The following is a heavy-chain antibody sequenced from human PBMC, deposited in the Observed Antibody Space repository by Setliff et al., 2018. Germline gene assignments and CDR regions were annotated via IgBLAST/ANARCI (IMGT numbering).Heavy chain of an antibody. V-gene: IGHV3-74*01. Sequence: GESLKISCAASGFTFSNYYMHWVRQAPGKGLVWVSRITSDGSSTTYADSMKGRFTISRDNAKSTLYLQMNSLRAEDTAVYYCARDVFCSGGSCDNWFDPWGQGTLVTVSS. D-gene: IGHD2-15*01. CDR1: GFTFSNYY. CDR2: ITSDGSST. CDR3: ARDVFCSGGSCDNWFDP. J-gene: IGHJ5*02.